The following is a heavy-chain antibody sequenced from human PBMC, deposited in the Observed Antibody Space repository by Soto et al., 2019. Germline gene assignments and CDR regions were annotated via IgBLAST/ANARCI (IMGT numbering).Heavy chain of an antibody. J-gene: IGHJ4*02. CDR1: GGSFSGYY. CDR3: ARWASY. CDR2: MNRNGDI. Sequence: QVQLRQWGTGLLRPSETLSLTCDVSGGSFSGYYWTWIRQPPGKGLEWIGEMNRNGDIKYTPSLKNRVTISADTSRNHFSLRVTSVTAADSSVYYCARWASYWGQGMLVTVPS. V-gene: IGHV4-34*01. D-gene: IGHD3-10*01.